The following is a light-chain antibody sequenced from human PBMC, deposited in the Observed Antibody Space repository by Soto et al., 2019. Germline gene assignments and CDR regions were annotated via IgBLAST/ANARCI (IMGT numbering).Light chain of an antibody. CDR3: CSYAGSTTHYV. Sequence: QSALTQPAAVSGSTGQSITISCTGTSSDVGYYNLVSWYQQHPGKATKLIIYEVNKRPSGFSNRFSGSKSGNTASLTISGLQAEDEADYYCCSYAGSTTHYVFGTGTKGTVL. CDR2: EVN. V-gene: IGLV2-23*02. J-gene: IGLJ1*01. CDR1: SSDVGYYNL.